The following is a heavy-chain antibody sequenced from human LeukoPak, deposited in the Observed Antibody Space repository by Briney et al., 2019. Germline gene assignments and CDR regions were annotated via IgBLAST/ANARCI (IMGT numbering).Heavy chain of an antibody. CDR2: IWYDGRNT. V-gene: IGHV3-33*01. D-gene: IGHD1-26*01. CDR3: ARVFGAWSYKGGFDI. Sequence: GGSLRLSCAASGFCFNTYAMHWVRQAPGKGLEWVSLIWYDGRNTYYADSVRGRFTTSRDNSKNTLWLQMNSLRAEDTALYYCARVFGAWSYKGGFDIWGPGTMVTVSS. CDR1: GFCFNTYA. J-gene: IGHJ3*02.